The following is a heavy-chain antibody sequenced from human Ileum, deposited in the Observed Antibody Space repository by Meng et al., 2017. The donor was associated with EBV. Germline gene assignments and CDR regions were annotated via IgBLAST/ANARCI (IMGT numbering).Heavy chain of an antibody. CDR2: IYFSGST. V-gene: IGHV4-39*01. CDR1: ACSISRCRYY. Sequence: QLLLHESAPGLLTPPLALPPPSTVSACSISRCRYYWGWIRQPPGKGLEWNGLIYFSGSTCYNPSLKSRAITSIDTSTNQFSLKLSSVTAADTAVYYCARELHSVPYSSGWCRTYYFDYWGQGTLVTVSS. J-gene: IGHJ4*02. CDR3: ARELHSVPYSSGWCRTYYFDY. D-gene: IGHD6-19*01.